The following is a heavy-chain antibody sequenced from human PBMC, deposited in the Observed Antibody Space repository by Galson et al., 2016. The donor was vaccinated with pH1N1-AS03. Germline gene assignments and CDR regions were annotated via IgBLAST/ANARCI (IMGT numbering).Heavy chain of an antibody. D-gene: IGHD3-3*01. CDR2: ISVSSTYI. J-gene: IGHJ6*02. V-gene: IGHV3-21*01. CDR1: GFTFSSYT. Sequence: SLRLSCAASGFTFSSYTMSWVRQAPGKGLEWVSAISVSSTYIYYADSVKGRFTISRDNAKNSLYLQMNSLTAEDTAIYYCARVPVLNMGPRVEWPTYGMDVCGRGTTVTVSS. CDR3: ARVPVLNMGPRVEWPTYGMDV.